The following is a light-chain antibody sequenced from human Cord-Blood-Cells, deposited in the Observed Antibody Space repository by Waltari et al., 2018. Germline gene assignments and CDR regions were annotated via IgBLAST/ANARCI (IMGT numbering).Light chain of an antibody. J-gene: IGLJ3*02. Sequence: SYELTQPPSVSVSPGQTARITCSGDALPKQYAYWYQQKPDQAPVLGIYKDSERPSGIPERFSGSSSGTTVTLTISGVQAEDEADYYCQSADSSGTYWVFGGGTKLTVL. CDR3: QSADSSGTYWV. CDR2: KDS. V-gene: IGLV3-25*03. CDR1: ALPKQY.